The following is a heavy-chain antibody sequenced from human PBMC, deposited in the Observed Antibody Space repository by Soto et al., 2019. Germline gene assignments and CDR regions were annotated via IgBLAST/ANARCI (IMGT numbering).Heavy chain of an antibody. CDR3: ARRIAAAAKGYFQH. CDR1: GGSISSSSYY. J-gene: IGHJ1*01. D-gene: IGHD6-13*01. Sequence: QLQLQESGPGLVKPSETLFLTCTVSGGSISSSSYYWGWIRQPPGKGLEWIGSIYYSGSTYYNPSLKSRVTISVDTSKNQFSLKLSSVTAADTAVYYCARRIAAAAKGYFQHWGQGTLVTVSS. V-gene: IGHV4-39*01. CDR2: IYYSGST.